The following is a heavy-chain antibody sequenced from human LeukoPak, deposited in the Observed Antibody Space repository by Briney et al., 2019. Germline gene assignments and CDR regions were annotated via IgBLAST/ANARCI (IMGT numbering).Heavy chain of an antibody. Sequence: GGSLRLSCAASGFTFRNYAMHWVRQAPGKELEWVAVISYDGSNKYYADSVKGRFTISRDNSKNTLYLQMNSLRAEDTAVYSCARVASSYSSTLDYYFDYWGQGTLVTVSS. CDR3: ARVASSYSSTLDYYFDY. V-gene: IGHV3-30-3*01. CDR2: ISYDGSNK. D-gene: IGHD6-13*01. CDR1: GFTFRNYA. J-gene: IGHJ4*02.